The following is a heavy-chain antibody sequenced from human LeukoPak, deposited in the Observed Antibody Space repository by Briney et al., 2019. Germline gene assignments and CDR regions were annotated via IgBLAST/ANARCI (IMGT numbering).Heavy chain of an antibody. CDR2: ISHDGSDK. Sequence: GGSLRLSCAASGFPFSTYALHCVRQAPGKGLEWVAIISHDGSDKYYADSVKGRFTISRENSKNTLYLQMNSLRAEDTAVYYCPKDPSPWGYYGMDVWGQGTTVTVSS. V-gene: IGHV3-30*18. CDR3: PKDPSPWGYYGMDV. D-gene: IGHD1-26*01. J-gene: IGHJ6*02. CDR1: GFPFSTYA.